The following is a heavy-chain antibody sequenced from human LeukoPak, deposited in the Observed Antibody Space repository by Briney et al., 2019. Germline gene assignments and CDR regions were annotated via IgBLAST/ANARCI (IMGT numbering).Heavy chain of an antibody. CDR1: GFTFNTYA. Sequence: GGSLRLSCGASGFTFNTYAMSWVRQAPGTGPEWVSSISTSGGSTYYADFVKGRFTISRDNSKNTLYLQMSTLRGEDTAVYYRAKHLVKNFYDNSGYLGAFDIWGRGTMVTVSP. CDR2: ISTSGGST. J-gene: IGHJ3*02. V-gene: IGHV3-23*01. CDR3: AKHLVKNFYDNSGYLGAFDI. D-gene: IGHD3-22*01.